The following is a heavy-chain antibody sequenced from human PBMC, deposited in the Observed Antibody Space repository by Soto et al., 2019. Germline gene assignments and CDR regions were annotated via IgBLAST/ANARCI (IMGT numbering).Heavy chain of an antibody. CDR2: ISSNSSYI. CDR1: GFTFSSYS. D-gene: IGHD6-6*01. CDR3: ASLSSSSDNYYGLDV. Sequence: PGGSLRLSCAASGFTFSSYSINWVRQAPGKGLEWVSSISSNSSYIYYADSVKGRFTISRDNAKNSLYLQMNSLRAEDTAVYYCASLSSSSDNYYGLDVWGQGTMVTVSS. J-gene: IGHJ6*02. V-gene: IGHV3-21*01.